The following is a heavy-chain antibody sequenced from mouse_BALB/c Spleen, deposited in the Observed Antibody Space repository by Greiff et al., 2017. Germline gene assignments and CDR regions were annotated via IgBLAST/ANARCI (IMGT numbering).Heavy chain of an antibody. D-gene: IGHD2-14*01. CDR2: ILPGSGST. CDR1: GYTFSSYW. J-gene: IGHJ1*01. CDR3: AKGYRYEGSDV. Sequence: VQLQESGAELMKPGASVKISCKATGYTFSSYWIEWVKQRPGHGLEWIGEILPGSGSTNYNEKFKGKATFTADTSSNTAYMQLSSLTSEDSAVYYCAKGYRYEGSDVWGAGTTVTVSS. V-gene: IGHV1-9*01.